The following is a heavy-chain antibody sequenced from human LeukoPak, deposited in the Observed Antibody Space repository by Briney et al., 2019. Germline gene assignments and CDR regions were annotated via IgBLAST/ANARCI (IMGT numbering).Heavy chain of an antibody. Sequence: PSETLSLTCTVSDGSISSYYWSWIRQPPGKGLEWIGYIYYSGSTNYNPSLKSRVTISVDTSKNQFSLKLSSVTAADTAVYYCARGHDPVVVINFGYYFDYGGQGTLVAVSS. CDR1: DGSISSYY. J-gene: IGHJ4*02. CDR2: IYYSGST. CDR3: ARGHDPVVVINFGYYFDY. V-gene: IGHV4-59*01. D-gene: IGHD3-22*01.